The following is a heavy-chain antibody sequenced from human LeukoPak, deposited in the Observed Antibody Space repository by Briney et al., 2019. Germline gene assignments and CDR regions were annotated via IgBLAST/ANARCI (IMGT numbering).Heavy chain of an antibody. V-gene: IGHV3-30-3*01. CDR2: ISYDGSNK. CDR3: ARGLSYPFWSGYYDY. CDR1: GFTFSSYA. Sequence: PGGSLRLSCAAPGFTFSSYAMHWVRQAPGKGLEWVAVISYDGSNKYYADSVKGRFTISRDNSKNTLYLQMNSLRAEDTAVYYCARGLSYPFWSGYYDYWGQGTLVTVSS. D-gene: IGHD3-3*01. J-gene: IGHJ4*02.